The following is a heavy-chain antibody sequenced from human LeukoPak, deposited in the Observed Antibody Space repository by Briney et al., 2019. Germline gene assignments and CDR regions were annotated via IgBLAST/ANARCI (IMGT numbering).Heavy chain of an antibody. V-gene: IGHV4-39*01. CDR2: FYYSGST. D-gene: IGHD3-10*01. CDR3: VYYYGSGSVEY. Sequence: PSETLSLTCTVSGGSITSSNYYWGWIRQPPGNGLEWIGSFYYSGSTNYNPSLKSRVTISVDTSKNQSSLKLSSVTAADTAVYYCVYYYGSGSVEYWGQGTLVTVSS. CDR1: GGSITSSNYY. J-gene: IGHJ4*02.